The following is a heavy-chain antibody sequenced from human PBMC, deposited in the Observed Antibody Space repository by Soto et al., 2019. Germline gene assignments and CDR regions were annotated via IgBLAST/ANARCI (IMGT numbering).Heavy chain of an antibody. D-gene: IGHD1-1*01. V-gene: IGHV1-3*01. Sequence: ASLKVSGKASGYSFTTYALHWVRQAPGQRLELMAWIDGGNGNTKYSQRFQDRVTITRDTSSSIAYMELRGLRSEDKAVFYCVRGKRMEDNYCYHGMTVWGQGTTDNVS. J-gene: IGHJ6*02. CDR3: VRGKRMEDNYCYHGMTV. CDR1: GYSFTTYA. CDR2: IDGGNGNT.